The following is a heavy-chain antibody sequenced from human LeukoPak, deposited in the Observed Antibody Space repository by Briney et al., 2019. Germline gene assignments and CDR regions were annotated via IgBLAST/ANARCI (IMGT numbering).Heavy chain of an antibody. Sequence: NASETLSLTCTVSGGSISSYYWSWIRQPPGKGLEWIGYIYYSGSTNYNPSLKSRVTISVDTSKNQFSLKLSSVTAADTAVYYCASADSVVPHYWYFDLWGRGTLVTVSS. J-gene: IGHJ2*01. CDR2: IYYSGST. CDR1: GGSISSYY. CDR3: ASADSVVPHYWYFDL. D-gene: IGHD4-23*01. V-gene: IGHV4-59*01.